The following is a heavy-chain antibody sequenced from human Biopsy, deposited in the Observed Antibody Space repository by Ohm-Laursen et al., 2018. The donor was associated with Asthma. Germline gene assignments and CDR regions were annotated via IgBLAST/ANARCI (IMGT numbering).Heavy chain of an antibody. CDR3: AKERYYDFWSGYPI. Sequence: SLRLSCAASGFTFGDYAMSWFRRAPGKGLEWVSAISGSGGSTYYADSVKGRFTISRDNSKNTLYMQMNSLRAEDTAVYYCAKERYYDFWSGYPIWGQGTMVTVSS. V-gene: IGHV3-23*01. J-gene: IGHJ3*02. CDR2: ISGSGGST. D-gene: IGHD3-3*01. CDR1: GFTFGDYA.